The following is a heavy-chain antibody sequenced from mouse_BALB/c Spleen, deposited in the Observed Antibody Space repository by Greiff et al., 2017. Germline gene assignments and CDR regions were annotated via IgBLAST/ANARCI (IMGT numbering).Heavy chain of an antibody. J-gene: IGHJ3*01. CDR1: GYSITSDYA. CDR3: ARGDYGSTPFAY. V-gene: IGHV3-2*02. Sequence: EVQLVESGPGLVKPSQSLSLTCTVTGYSITSDYAWNWIRQFPGNKLEWMGYISYSGSTSYNPSLKSRISITRDTSKNQFFLQLNSVTTEDTATYYCARGDYGSTPFAYWGQGTLVTVSA. CDR2: ISYSGST. D-gene: IGHD1-1*01.